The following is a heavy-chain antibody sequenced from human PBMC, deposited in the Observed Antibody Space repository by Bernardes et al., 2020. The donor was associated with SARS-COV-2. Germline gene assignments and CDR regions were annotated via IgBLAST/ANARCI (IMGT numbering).Heavy chain of an antibody. CDR1: GFTFDDFA. Sequence: GGALRLSCAASGFTFDDFAMHWVRHSPGKGLEWVSGISWNSGSIGYAASVKGRFTISRDNAKNSPSDTTLYFCAQGLGQWLVLGGIDTWGQGTLVTVSS. J-gene: IGHJ5*02. V-gene: IGHV3-9*01. D-gene: IGHD6-19*01. CDR3: LGGIDT. CDR2: ISWNSGSI.